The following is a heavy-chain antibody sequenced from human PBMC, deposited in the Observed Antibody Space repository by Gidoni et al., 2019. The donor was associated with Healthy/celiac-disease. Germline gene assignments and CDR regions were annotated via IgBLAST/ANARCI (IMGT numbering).Heavy chain of an antibody. J-gene: IGHJ6*03. CDR2: ISGSGGST. D-gene: IGHD3-3*01. CDR3: AKDSTDDFWSGYYTIVDYYYMDV. Sequence: EVQLLESGGGLVQPGGSLRLSCAASGFTFSSYAMSWVRQAPGKGLEWVSAISGSGGSTYYADSVKGRFTISRDNSKNTLYLQMNSLRAEDTAVYYCAKDSTDDFWSGYYTIVDYYYMDVWGKGTTVTVSS. CDR1: GFTFSSYA. V-gene: IGHV3-23*01.